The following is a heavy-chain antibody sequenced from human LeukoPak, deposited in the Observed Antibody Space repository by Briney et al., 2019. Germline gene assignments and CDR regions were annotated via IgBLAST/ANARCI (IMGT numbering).Heavy chain of an antibody. D-gene: IGHD1-26*01. CDR1: GFTFSSYG. J-gene: IGHJ4*02. V-gene: IGHV3-33*01. Sequence: PGRSLRLSCAASGFTFSSYGMHWVRQAPGKGLEWVAVIWSDGNNKYYADSVKGRFTRSRDNSKNTLFLQMNSLRAEDTAVYYCARNREVGATFEYYFDYWGEATLVTVSS. CDR2: IWSDGNNK. CDR3: ARNREVGATFEYYFDY.